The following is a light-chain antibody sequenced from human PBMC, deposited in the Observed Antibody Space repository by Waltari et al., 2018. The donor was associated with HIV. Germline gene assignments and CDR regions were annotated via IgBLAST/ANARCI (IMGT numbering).Light chain of an antibody. CDR3: QTWGTGIRV. Sequence: QLVLTQSPSASASLGASVKLTCPLSSGHSSYAIAWHQQKSEKGPRYLMKLNSDGSHNKGDGIPDRFSGSSSGAERYLTISSLQSEDEADYYCQTWGTGIRVFGGGTKLTVL. CDR1: SGHSSYA. J-gene: IGLJ2*01. CDR2: LNSDGSH. V-gene: IGLV4-69*01.